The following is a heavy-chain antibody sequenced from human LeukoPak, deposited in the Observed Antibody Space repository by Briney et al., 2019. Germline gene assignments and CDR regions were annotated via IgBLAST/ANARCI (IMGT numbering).Heavy chain of an antibody. CDR3: AALRGYGSGSYGLDP. CDR1: GYTVTYRY. CDR2: ITPFNGNT. D-gene: IGHD3-10*01. J-gene: IGHJ5*02. V-gene: IGHV1-45*02. Sequence: GSSVKVSCKASGYTVTYRYLHWVRQAPGRALEWMGWITPFNGNTNYAQKFQDRVTITRDRSMSTAYMELSSLRSEDTAMYYCAALRGYGSGSYGLDPWGQGTLVTVSS.